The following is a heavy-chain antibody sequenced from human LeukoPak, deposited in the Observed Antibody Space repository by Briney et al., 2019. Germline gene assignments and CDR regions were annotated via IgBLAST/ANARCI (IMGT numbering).Heavy chain of an antibody. CDR2: ISGSGGST. J-gene: IGHJ4*02. Sequence: GGSLRLSCAASGFTFSSYAMSWVRQAPGKGLEWVSAISGSGGSTYYADSVKGRFIISRDNSKNTLYLQMNSLRAEDTAVYYCAKPGGDGYNCGPLCYFDYWGQGTLVTVSS. D-gene: IGHD5-24*01. CDR3: AKPGGDGYNCGPLCYFDY. V-gene: IGHV3-23*01. CDR1: GFTFSSYA.